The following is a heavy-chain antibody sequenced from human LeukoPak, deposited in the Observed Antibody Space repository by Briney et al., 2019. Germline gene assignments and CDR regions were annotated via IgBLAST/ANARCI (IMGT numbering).Heavy chain of an antibody. CDR3: ARDLGDIVVVVAASEGFDY. V-gene: IGHV3-21*01. J-gene: IGHJ4*02. CDR1: GFTFSSYS. D-gene: IGHD2-15*01. CDR2: ISSSSYI. Sequence: GGSLRLSCAASGFTFSSYSMNWVRQAPGKGLEWVPSISSSSYIYYADSVKGRFTISRDNAKNSLYLQMNSLRAEDTAVYYCARDLGDIVVVVAASEGFDYWCQGTLVTVSS.